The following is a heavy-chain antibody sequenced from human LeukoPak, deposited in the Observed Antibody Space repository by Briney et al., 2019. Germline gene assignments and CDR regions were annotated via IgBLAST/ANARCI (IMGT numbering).Heavy chain of an antibody. CDR3: ATTYYYDSSGQDYYFDY. D-gene: IGHD3-22*01. V-gene: IGHV1-69*13. J-gene: IGHJ4*02. CDR1: GGTFSSYA. Sequence: SVKVSCRASGGTFSSYAISWVRQAPGQGLEWMGGIIPIFGTANYAQKFQGRVTITADESTSTAYMELSSLRSEDTAVYYCATTYYYDSSGQDYYFDYWGQGTLVTVSS. CDR2: IIPIFGTA.